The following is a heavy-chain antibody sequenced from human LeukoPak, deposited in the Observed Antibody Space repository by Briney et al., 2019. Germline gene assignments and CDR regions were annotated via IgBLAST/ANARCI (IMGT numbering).Heavy chain of an antibody. V-gene: IGHV3-23*01. CDR2: ISTSGGSS. Sequence: GGSLRLSCAASGFTFSSYAMSWVRQAPGKGLEWVSGISTSGGSSSYADSVKGRFTISRDNPRNTLYMQMNSLRAEDTALYYCAIMHPYHDGSGYWVQWGQGTLVTVSS. CDR3: AIMHPYHDGSGYWVQ. J-gene: IGHJ4*02. CDR1: GFTFSSYA. D-gene: IGHD3-22*01.